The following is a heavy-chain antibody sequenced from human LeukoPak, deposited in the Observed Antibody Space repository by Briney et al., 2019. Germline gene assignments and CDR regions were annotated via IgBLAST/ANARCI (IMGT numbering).Heavy chain of an antibody. Sequence: SGTLSLTCAVYGGSISSSNWWSWVRQPPGKGLEWIGEIYHSGSTNYNPSLKSRVTISVDKSKNQFSLKLSSVTAADTAVYYCARDSARIYYDSSGDDYWGQGTLVTVSS. V-gene: IGHV4-4*02. CDR2: IYHSGST. J-gene: IGHJ4*02. CDR1: GGSISSSNW. CDR3: ARDSARIYYDSSGDDY. D-gene: IGHD3-22*01.